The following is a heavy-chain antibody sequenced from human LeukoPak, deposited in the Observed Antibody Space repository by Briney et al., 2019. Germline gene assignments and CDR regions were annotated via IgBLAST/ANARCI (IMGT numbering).Heavy chain of an antibody. CDR3: ATDSSLYSSSWTDLDY. CDR1: GYTLTELS. D-gene: IGHD6-13*01. J-gene: IGHJ4*02. CDR2: FDPEDGET. V-gene: IGHV1-24*01. Sequence: ASVKVSCKVSGYTLTELSMHWVRQAPGKGLEWMGGFDPEDGETIYAQKFQGRATMTEDTSTDTAYMELSSLRSEDTAVYYCATDSSLYSSSWTDLDYWGQGTLVTVSS.